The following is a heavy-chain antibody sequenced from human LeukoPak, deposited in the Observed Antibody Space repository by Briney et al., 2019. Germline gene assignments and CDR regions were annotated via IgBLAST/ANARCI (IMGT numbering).Heavy chain of an antibody. CDR2: ISSSSGYI. CDR1: GFTFSSYS. J-gene: IGHJ6*02. CDR3: ARDGEYSYGWGRYYYYGMDV. V-gene: IGHV3-21*01. D-gene: IGHD5-18*01. Sequence: GGSLRLSCAASGFTFSSYSMNWVRQAPGKGLEWVSSISSSSGYIYYADSVKGRFTISRDNAKNSLYLQMNSLRAEDTAVYYCARDGEYSYGWGRYYYYGMDVWGQGTTVTVSS.